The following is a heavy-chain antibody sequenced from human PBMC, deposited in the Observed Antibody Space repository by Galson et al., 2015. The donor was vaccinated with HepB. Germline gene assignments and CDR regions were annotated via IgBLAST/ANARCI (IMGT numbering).Heavy chain of an antibody. CDR3: APGAAPGTFFDH. V-gene: IGHV3-15*01. J-gene: IGHJ4*02. Sequence: SLRLSCAASGFNFRGAWMSWVRQASGKGLEWVGRVKSRTDGETTDYAAPVEGRFTVSRDDSINTVYLQMNGLKSEDTAVYFCAPGAAPGTFFDHWGQGILVTVSS. D-gene: IGHD6-13*01. CDR1: GFNFRGAW. CDR2: VKSRTDGETT.